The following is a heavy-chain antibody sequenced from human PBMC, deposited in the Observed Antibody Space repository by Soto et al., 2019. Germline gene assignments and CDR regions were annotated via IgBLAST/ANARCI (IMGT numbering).Heavy chain of an antibody. V-gene: IGHV4-59*01. CDR1: GGSISSYY. CDR2: IYYSGST. J-gene: IGHJ4*02. Sequence: SETLSLTCTVSGGSISSYYWSWIRQPPGKGLEWIGYIYYSGSTNYNPSLKSRVTISVDTSKNQFSLKLSSVTAADTALYYCARNYGGNVDYWGQGTLVTVSS. D-gene: IGHD4-17*01. CDR3: ARNYGGNVDY.